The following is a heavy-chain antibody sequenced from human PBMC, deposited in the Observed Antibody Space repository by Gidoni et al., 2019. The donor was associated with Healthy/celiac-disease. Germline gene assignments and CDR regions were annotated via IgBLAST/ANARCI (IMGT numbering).Heavy chain of an antibody. CDR1: GGSVRSRSYY. Sequence: QVQLQESGPGLVKPSECLSLSCTVYGGSVRSRSYYWSWIRQSPGKGLEWIWYIYYSGSTNYNPSLKSRVTISVDTSKNQFSLKLSSVTAADTAVYYCARYCSSTSCYWGDAFDIWGQGTMVTVSS. CDR3: ARYCSSTSCYWGDAFDI. V-gene: IGHV4-61*01. J-gene: IGHJ3*02. CDR2: IYYSGST. D-gene: IGHD2-2*01.